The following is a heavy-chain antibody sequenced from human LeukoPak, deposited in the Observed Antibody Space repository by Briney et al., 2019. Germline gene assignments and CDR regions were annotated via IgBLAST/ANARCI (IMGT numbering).Heavy chain of an antibody. D-gene: IGHD4-17*01. CDR3: ASGHPPPLYGDYDTSYYYYYGMDV. V-gene: IGHV4-38-2*01. Sequence: PSETLSLTCAVSGYSISSGYYWGWIRQPPGKGLEWIGSIYHSGSTYYNPSLKSQVTISVDTSKNQFSLKLSSVTAADTAVYYCASGHPPPLYGDYDTSYYYYYGMDVWGQGTTVTVSS. J-gene: IGHJ6*02. CDR1: GYSISSGYY. CDR2: IYHSGST.